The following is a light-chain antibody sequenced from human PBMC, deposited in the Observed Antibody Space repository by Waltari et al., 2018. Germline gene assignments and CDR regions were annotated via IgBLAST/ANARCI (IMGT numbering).Light chain of an antibody. V-gene: IGLV1-47*01. Sequence: QSVLTQPPSVSGTPGQGVTISCSGSSSNIGTNYVYWYQQLPRTAPNLLIFRNDPRPSGVPDRFSASKSGTSASLAISGLRSEDEADYYCAAWDDGLSGPVFGGGTKLTVL. CDR3: AAWDDGLSGPV. J-gene: IGLJ3*02. CDR2: RND. CDR1: SSNIGTNY.